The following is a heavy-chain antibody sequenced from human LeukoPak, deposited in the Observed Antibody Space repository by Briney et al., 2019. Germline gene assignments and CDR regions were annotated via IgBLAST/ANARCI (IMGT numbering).Heavy chain of an antibody. Sequence: GGSLRLSCAASGFTFSSYGMHWVRQAPGKGLEWVAVIWYGGSNKYYADSVKGRFTISRDNSKNTLYLQMNSLRAEDTAVYYCAKDTFDYWGQGTLVTVSS. CDR3: AKDTFDY. CDR1: GFTFSSYG. CDR2: IWYGGSNK. V-gene: IGHV3-30*02. J-gene: IGHJ4*02.